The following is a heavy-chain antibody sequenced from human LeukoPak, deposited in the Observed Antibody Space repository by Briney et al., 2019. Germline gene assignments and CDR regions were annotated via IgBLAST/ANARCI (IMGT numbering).Heavy chain of an antibody. D-gene: IGHD3-22*01. CDR2: ITPNNGGT. Sequence: GASVKVSCKASAYTFTGYYLHWMRQAPGQGLEWMGWITPNNGGTNYAQRFQGRVTMTRDTSISTAYMELSRLTSDDTAVYYCARAYSGYSIDFWGQGTLVTVSS. J-gene: IGHJ4*02. CDR3: ARAYSGYSIDF. V-gene: IGHV1-2*02. CDR1: AYTFTGYY.